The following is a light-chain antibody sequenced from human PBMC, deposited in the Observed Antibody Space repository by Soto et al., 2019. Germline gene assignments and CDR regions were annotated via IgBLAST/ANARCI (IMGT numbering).Light chain of an antibody. Sequence: DIQLTQSPSFLSASVGDRVTITCRASQGIRTYLAWYQQKPGKAPKLLIYSASTLQSGVPSRFSGSGSGTEFTRTISSLQPEDFASYYCQQSNSYPYTFGQGTKLEIK. CDR2: SAS. J-gene: IGKJ2*01. V-gene: IGKV1-9*01. CDR1: QGIRTY. CDR3: QQSNSYPYT.